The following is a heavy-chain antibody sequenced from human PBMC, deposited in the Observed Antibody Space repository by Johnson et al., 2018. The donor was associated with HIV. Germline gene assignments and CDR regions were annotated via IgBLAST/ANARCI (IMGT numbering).Heavy chain of an antibody. V-gene: IGHV3-30*04. CDR2: IRYDGTNK. CDR3: TTGEQGSGAFDM. Sequence: QVQLVESGGGVVQPGRSLRLSCAASGFTFSSYPMHWVRQAPGKGLEWVAFIRYDGTNKYYTASVKGRFTISRDNSKNTLYLQMNSLKTEDTAVYYCTTGEQGSGAFDMWGQGTRVTVSS. CDR1: GFTFSSYP. J-gene: IGHJ3*02. D-gene: IGHD2-15*01.